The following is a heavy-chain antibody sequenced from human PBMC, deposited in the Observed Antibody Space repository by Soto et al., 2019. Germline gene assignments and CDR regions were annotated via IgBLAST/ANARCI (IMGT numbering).Heavy chain of an antibody. Sequence: QVQLVQSGAEVKKPGSSVKVSCKASGGTFTGNPISWVRQAPGRGLEWMGGIIPMFGTTNYAQKCHGRVNITADESKTTAYMEVNSLRSEDTAVYYCARENSIASLSYYYGMEVWGQGTTVTVSS. J-gene: IGHJ6*02. CDR2: IIPMFGTT. D-gene: IGHD6-6*01. CDR1: GGTFTGNP. V-gene: IGHV1-69*01. CDR3: ARENSIASLSYYYGMEV.